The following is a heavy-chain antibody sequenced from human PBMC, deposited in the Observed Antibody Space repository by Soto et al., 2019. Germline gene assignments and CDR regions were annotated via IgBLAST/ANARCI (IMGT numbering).Heavy chain of an antibody. CDR1: GFTFSSYG. CDR2: IWYDGSNK. Sequence: PGGSLRLSCAASGFTFSSYGMHWVRQAPGKGLEWVAVIWYDGSNKYYADSVKGRFTISRDNSKNTLYLQMNSLRAEDTAVYYCARPPAGPAMTSYGMDVWGQGTTVTVSS. CDR3: ARPPAGPAMTSYGMDV. D-gene: IGHD5-18*01. J-gene: IGHJ6*02. V-gene: IGHV3-33*01.